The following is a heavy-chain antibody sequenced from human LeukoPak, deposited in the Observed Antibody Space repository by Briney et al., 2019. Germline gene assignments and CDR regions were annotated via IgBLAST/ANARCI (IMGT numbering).Heavy chain of an antibody. CDR2: IGGSGGST. J-gene: IGHJ4*02. Sequence: PGGSLRLSCAASEFTFSSYAMSWVRQTPGKGLEWVSAIGGSGGSTYYADSVKGRFTISRDNSKNTLYLQMDSLRAEDTAVYYCAKEYYDFWSGYYYFDYWGQGTLVTVSS. V-gene: IGHV3-23*01. CDR1: EFTFSSYA. D-gene: IGHD3-3*01. CDR3: AKEYYDFWSGYYYFDY.